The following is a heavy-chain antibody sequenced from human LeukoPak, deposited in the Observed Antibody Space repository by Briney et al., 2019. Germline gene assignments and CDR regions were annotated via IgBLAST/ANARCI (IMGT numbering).Heavy chain of an antibody. V-gene: IGHV1-46*01. CDR3: AKHSRGSFRGASAFDY. J-gene: IGHJ4*02. CDR2: INPSGGST. Sequence: ASVKVSCKASGYTFTSYYMHWVRQAPGQGLEWMGIINPSGGSTSYAQKFQGRVTMTRDTSTSTVYMELSSLRSEDTAAYYCAKHSRGSFRGASAFDYWGQGTVVTVSS. D-gene: IGHD1-26*01. CDR1: GYTFTSYY.